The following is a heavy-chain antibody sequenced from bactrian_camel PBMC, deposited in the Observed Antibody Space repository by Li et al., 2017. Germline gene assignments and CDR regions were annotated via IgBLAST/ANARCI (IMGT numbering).Heavy chain of an antibody. J-gene: IGHJ4*01. D-gene: IGHD1*01. V-gene: IGHV3S40*01. CDR3: NAKLEVGYSGPWCIETSDY. Sequence: EVQLVESGGGSVQAGGSLTLSCATSKYIVSAHCMGWFRQAPGKEREGVATVYAGSIITVYADSVKGRFTISQDSAKDTVYLQMNSLEPEDTAMYYCNAKLEVGYSGPWCIETSDYWGQGTQVTVS. CDR2: VYAGSIIT. CDR1: KYIVSAHC.